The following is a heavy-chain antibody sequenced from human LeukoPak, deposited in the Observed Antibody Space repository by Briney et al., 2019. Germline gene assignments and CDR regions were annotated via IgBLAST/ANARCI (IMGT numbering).Heavy chain of an antibody. CDR3: ARQPRTVLLWFGELTIY. Sequence: SQTLSLTCGVSGGSISSSSYYWGWIRQPPGKGLEWIGSIYYSGSTYYNPSLKSRVTISVDTSKNQFSLKLSSVTAADTAVYYCARQPRTVLLWFGELTIYWGQGTLVTVSS. CDR2: IYYSGST. CDR1: GGSISSSSYY. D-gene: IGHD3-10*01. J-gene: IGHJ4*02. V-gene: IGHV4-39*01.